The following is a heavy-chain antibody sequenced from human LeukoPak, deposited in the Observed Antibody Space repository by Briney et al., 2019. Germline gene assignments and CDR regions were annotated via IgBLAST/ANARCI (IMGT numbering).Heavy chain of an antibody. J-gene: IGHJ4*02. D-gene: IGHD3-10*01. CDR1: GFTFSSYW. Sequence: GGSLRLSCAASGFTFSSYWMHWVRQAPGKGLVWVSRISSDGSSTSYADSVKGRFTISRDSSQNTLYLQMNSLRAEDTAVYYCAKDLYGSGSYYAYFDYWGQGTLVTVSS. V-gene: IGHV3-74*01. CDR2: ISSDGSST. CDR3: AKDLYGSGSYYAYFDY.